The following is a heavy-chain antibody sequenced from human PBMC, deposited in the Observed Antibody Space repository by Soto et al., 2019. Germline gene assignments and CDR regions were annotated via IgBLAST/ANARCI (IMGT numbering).Heavy chain of an antibody. CDR1: GDSFSRYY. Sequence: QMHLQESGPGLVKPSETLYLRCTVSGDSFSRYYWSWIRQPPGKGLEWIGYIYHSGSTDYNPSLRSRGTISVDMSKNQFSLKRSSVTAADTGVYYCARDLCSGSHYSWFDTCGQGAMVTVSS. J-gene: IGHJ5*02. CDR3: ARDLCSGSHYSWFDT. CDR2: IYHSGST. V-gene: IGHV4-59*01. D-gene: IGHD3-10*02.